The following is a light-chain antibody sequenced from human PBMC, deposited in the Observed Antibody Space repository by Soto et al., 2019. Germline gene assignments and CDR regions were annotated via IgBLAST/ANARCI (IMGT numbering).Light chain of an antibody. Sequence: DIQMTQSPSTLSASVGARVTITCRASQSISSWLAWYQQKPGKAPKLLIYDASSLESGVPSRFSGSGSGKEFTLTISSLQPDDFATYYCQQYKSNLWTFGQGTKVDIK. V-gene: IGKV1-5*01. J-gene: IGKJ1*01. CDR2: DAS. CDR1: QSISSW. CDR3: QQYKSNLWT.